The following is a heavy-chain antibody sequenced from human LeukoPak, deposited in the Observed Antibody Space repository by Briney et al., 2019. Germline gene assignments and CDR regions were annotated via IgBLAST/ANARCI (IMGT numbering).Heavy chain of an antibody. CDR1: GGTFISYA. J-gene: IGHJ4*02. Sequence: GASVKVSCKASGGTFISYAISWVRQAPGQGLEWMGGIIPILGIANYAQKFQGRVTITADKSTSTAYMELSSLRSEDTAVYYCASGANYYDSSAYFDYWGQGTLVTVSS. V-gene: IGHV1-69*10. D-gene: IGHD3-22*01. CDR2: IIPILGIA. CDR3: ASGANYYDSSAYFDY.